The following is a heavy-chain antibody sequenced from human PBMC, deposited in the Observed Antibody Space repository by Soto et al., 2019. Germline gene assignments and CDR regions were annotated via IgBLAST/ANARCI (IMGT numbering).Heavy chain of an antibody. D-gene: IGHD3-3*01. CDR1: GGAISGYY. CDR3: ARGQRFSDWFDP. V-gene: IGHV4-4*07. Sequence: PSETLSLTXTVTGGAISGYYWTWIRQSDGEGLEWIGRIYSSGSTNYNPSLKSRVTISLDTSMNYFSLRLSSVTAADTAVYYCARGQRFSDWFDPWGQGTLVTAPQ. J-gene: IGHJ5*02. CDR2: IYSSGST.